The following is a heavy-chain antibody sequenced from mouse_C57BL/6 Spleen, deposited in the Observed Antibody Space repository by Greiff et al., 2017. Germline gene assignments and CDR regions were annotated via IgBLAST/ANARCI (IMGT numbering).Heavy chain of an antibody. V-gene: IGHV14-2*01. CDR3: ARDYGSSNWYFGV. D-gene: IGHD1-1*01. CDR2: IDPEDGET. CDR1: GFNIKDYY. Sequence: VQLKQSGAELVKPGASVKLSCTASGFNIKDYYMHWVKQRTEQGLEWIGRIDPEDGETKYAPKFQGKATITADPSSNTAYLQLSSLTSEDTAVYYCARDYGSSNWYFGVWGTGTTVTVSS. J-gene: IGHJ1*03.